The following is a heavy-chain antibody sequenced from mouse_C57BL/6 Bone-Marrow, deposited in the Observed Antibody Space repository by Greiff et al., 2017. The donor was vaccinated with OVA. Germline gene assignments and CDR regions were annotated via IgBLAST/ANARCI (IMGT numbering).Heavy chain of an antibody. V-gene: IGHV5-12*01. D-gene: IGHD2-5*01. Sequence: EVHLVESGGGLVQPGGSLKLSCAASGFTFSDYYMYWVRQTPEKRLEWVAYISNGGGSTYYPDNVKGRFTISRDNAKNTLYLQMSRRKSEDTARYYCARQNDSNYVAYGGQGTLGTVSA. CDR2: ISNGGGST. J-gene: IGHJ3*01. CDR1: GFTFSDYY. CDR3: ARQNDSNYVAY.